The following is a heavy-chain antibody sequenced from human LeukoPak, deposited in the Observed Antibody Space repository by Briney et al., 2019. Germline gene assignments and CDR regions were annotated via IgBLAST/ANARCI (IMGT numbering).Heavy chain of an antibody. V-gene: IGHV4-59*01. CDR3: ARGRGGGGSSNNWFNP. J-gene: IGHJ5*02. Sequence: SETLSLTCTVSGGSINSYYWSWIRQPPGKGLEWIGYIYYSGSTNYNPSLKSRVTISVDTSKNQFSLKLSSVTAADTAVYYCARGRGGGGSSNNWFNPWGQGTLVTVSS. D-gene: IGHD2-15*01. CDR1: GGSINSYY. CDR2: IYYSGST.